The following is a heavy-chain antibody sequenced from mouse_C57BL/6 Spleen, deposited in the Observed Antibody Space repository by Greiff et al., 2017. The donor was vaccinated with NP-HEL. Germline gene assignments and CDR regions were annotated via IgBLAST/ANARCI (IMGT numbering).Heavy chain of an antibody. Sequence: EVQLQQSGPELVKPGASVKMSCKASGYTFTDYNMHWVKQSHGKSLEWIGYINPNNGGTSYNQKFKGKATLTVNKSSSTAYMELRSLTSEDSAVYYCVYDYDYFDYWGQGTTLTVSS. V-gene: IGHV1-22*01. CDR2: INPNNGGT. CDR3: VYDYDYFDY. D-gene: IGHD2-4*01. CDR1: GYTFTDYN. J-gene: IGHJ2*01.